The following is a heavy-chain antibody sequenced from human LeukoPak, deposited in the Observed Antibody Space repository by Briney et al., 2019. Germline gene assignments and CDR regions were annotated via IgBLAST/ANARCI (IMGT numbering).Heavy chain of an antibody. CDR1: GGSINSYY. V-gene: IGHV4-59*01. Sequence: PSETLSLTCTVSGGSINSYYWNWIRQPPGKGLELIGYIYYSGSPTYNPSLKSRVTISVDTSENQFSLQLSSVTAADTAVYYCAGDVMSTALDAFDVWGQGTMVTVSS. J-gene: IGHJ3*01. CDR3: AGDVMSTALDAFDV. D-gene: IGHD1-1*01. CDR2: IYYSGSP.